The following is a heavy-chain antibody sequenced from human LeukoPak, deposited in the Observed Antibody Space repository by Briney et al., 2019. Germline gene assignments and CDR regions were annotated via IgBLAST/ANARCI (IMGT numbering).Heavy chain of an antibody. CDR1: GFTFSSYA. V-gene: IGHV3-23*01. Sequence: PGGSLRLSCAASGFTFSSYATSWVRQAPGKGLEWVSAISGSGGSTYYADSVKGRFTISRDNSKNTLYLQMNSLRAEDTAVYYCAKDPGSSWYYFDYWGQGTLVTVSS. J-gene: IGHJ4*02. CDR2: ISGSGGST. D-gene: IGHD6-13*01. CDR3: AKDPGSSWYYFDY.